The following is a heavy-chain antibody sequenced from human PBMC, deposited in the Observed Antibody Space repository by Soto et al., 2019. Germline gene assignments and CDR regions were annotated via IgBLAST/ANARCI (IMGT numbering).Heavy chain of an antibody. CDR3: AKDVVVEERRSSPTRGMDV. J-gene: IGHJ6*02. V-gene: IGHV3-30*18. D-gene: IGHD2-15*01. CDR2: ISYDGRNK. Sequence: GWSLRLSCAASAFTFRSYGMHWVRQAPGKGLEWVAVISYDGRNKYYADSVKGRFTISRDNSKKTLYVQMNSLRAEDTAVYYCAKDVVVEERRSSPTRGMDVWGQGTTVTVSS. CDR1: AFTFRSYG.